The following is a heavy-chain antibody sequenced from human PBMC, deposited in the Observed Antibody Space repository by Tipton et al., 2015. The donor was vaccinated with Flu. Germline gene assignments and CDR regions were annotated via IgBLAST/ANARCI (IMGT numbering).Heavy chain of an antibody. J-gene: IGHJ2*01. Sequence: TLSLTCAVSGYSISSGYYWGWIRQPPGKGLEWIGSIYHSGSTYYNPSLKSRVTISVDTSKNQFSLNLNGVTAADTAVYYCARLYHFSTVYQWYFDLWGRGSLVTVSS. CDR3: ARLYHFSTVYQWYFDL. CDR2: IYHSGST. D-gene: IGHD3/OR15-3a*01. V-gene: IGHV4-38-2*01. CDR1: GYSISSGYY.